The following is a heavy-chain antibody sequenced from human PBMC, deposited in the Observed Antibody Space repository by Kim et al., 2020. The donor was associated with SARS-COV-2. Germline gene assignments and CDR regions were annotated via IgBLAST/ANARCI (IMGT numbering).Heavy chain of an antibody. CDR2: INSDGSST. Sequence: GGSLRLSCAASGFTFSSYWMHWVRQAPGKGLVWVSRINSDGSSTSDADSVKGRFTISRDNAKNTLYLQMNSLRAEDTAVYYCARARVPYSGYFVPENNWFDPWGQGTLVTVSS. CDR3: ARARVPYSGYFVPENNWFDP. CDR1: GFTFSSYW. J-gene: IGHJ5*02. V-gene: IGHV3-74*01. D-gene: IGHD3-22*01.